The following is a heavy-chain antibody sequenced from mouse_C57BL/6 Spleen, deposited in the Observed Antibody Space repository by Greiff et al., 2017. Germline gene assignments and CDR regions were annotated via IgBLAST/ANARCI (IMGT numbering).Heavy chain of an antibody. Sequence: VHVKQSGAELVRPGASVKLSCTASGFNIKDYYMHWVKQRPEQGLEWIGRIDPEDGDTEYAPKFQGKATMTADTSSNTAYLQLSSLTSEDTAVYYCTTGYYGSSPWFAYWGQGTLVTVSA. CDR2: IDPEDGDT. CDR3: TTGYYGSSPWFAY. D-gene: IGHD1-1*01. J-gene: IGHJ3*01. CDR1: GFNIKDYY. V-gene: IGHV14-1*01.